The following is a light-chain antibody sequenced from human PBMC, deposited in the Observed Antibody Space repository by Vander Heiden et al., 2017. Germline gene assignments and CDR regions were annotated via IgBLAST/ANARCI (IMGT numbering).Light chain of an antibody. J-gene: IGKJ2*01. Sequence: IQLTQSPSSLSASVGDRVTITCRASQDISNYLTWYQQKPGKAPKLLIDAASTLEGGVPSRFSGSGSGTDFTLTISSLQPADFATYYCQQLKTYQTVGQGTKLEIK. V-gene: IGKV1-9*01. CDR2: AAS. CDR3: QQLKTYQT. CDR1: QDISNY.